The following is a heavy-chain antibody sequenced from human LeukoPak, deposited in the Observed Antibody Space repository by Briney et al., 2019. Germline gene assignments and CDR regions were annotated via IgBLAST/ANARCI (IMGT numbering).Heavy chain of an antibody. V-gene: IGHV1-2*02. CDR1: GYTFTVYY. CDR2: INPNSGGT. Sequence: ASVTVSFKASGYTFTVYYMHWVRQAPGQGLEWMGWINPNSGGTNYAQKFQGRITMTRDTSISTAYMELSRLRSDDTAVYYCARERKSSGWPNFDYWGRGTLVTVSS. CDR3: ARERKSSGWPNFDY. J-gene: IGHJ4*02. D-gene: IGHD6-19*01.